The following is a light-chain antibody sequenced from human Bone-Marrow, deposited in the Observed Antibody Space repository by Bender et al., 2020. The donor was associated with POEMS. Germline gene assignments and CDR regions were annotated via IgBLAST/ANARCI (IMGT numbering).Light chain of an antibody. CDR3: SAWRDRLIGWV. V-gene: IGLV1-36*01. CDR1: SSHLGNHG. Sequence: HSVVTQPPSLSEAPRQMVTISCSGSSSHLGNHGGNWYPQLPGEAPKLLIYYDDLLTPGVSARFSASKSGNSASRAISELQSEDEALYYCSAWRDRLIGWVSGGGTKLTVL. J-gene: IGLJ3*02. CDR2: YDD.